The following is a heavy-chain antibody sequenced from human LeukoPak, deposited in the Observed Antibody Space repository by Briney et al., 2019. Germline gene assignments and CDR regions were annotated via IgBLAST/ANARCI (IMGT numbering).Heavy chain of an antibody. Sequence: PGGSLRLSCVASGFTFNNYWMSWVRQAPGKGLEWVSVIYSGGSTYYADSVKGRFTISRDNSKNTLYLQMNSLRAEDTAVYYCARERGRYFDYWGQGTLVTVSS. CDR3: ARERGRYFDY. V-gene: IGHV3-66*01. J-gene: IGHJ4*02. CDR2: IYSGGST. CDR1: GFTFNNYW. D-gene: IGHD3-10*01.